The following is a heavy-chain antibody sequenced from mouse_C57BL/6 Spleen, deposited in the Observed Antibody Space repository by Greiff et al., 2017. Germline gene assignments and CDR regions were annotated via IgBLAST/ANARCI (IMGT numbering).Heavy chain of an antibody. J-gene: IGHJ1*03. Sequence: ESGPGLVKPSQSLSLTCSVTGYSITSGYYWNWIRQFPGNKLEWMGYISYDGSNNYNPSLKNRISITRDTSKNQFFLKLNSVTTEDTATYYCARSLYYGSSYWYFDVWGTGPTVTVSS. CDR2: ISYDGSN. D-gene: IGHD1-1*01. CDR3: ARSLYYGSSYWYFDV. CDR1: GYSITSGYY. V-gene: IGHV3-6*01.